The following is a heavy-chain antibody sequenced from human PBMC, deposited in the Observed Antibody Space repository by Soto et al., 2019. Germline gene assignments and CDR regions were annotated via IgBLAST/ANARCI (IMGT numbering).Heavy chain of an antibody. CDR3: GRGEGFGELYY. CDR1: SGSISSYY. CDR2: IYYSGST. J-gene: IGHJ4*02. V-gene: IGHV4-59*01. Sequence: SETLSLTCTVSSGSISSYYWSWIRQPPGKGLEWIGYIYYSGSTNYNPSLKSRVTISVDTSKNQFSLKLSSVTAADTAVYYCGRGEGFGELYYWGQGTLVTVSS. D-gene: IGHD3-10*01.